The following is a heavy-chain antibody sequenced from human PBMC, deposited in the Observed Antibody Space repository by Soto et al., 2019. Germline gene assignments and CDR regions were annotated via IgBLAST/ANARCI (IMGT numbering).Heavy chain of an antibody. D-gene: IGHD6-19*01. CDR2: ISSSGTAE. CDR3: ARDRGAVTGQYFDY. J-gene: IGHJ4*02. V-gene: IGHV3-11*01. CDR1: GFTFSAVY. Sequence: QVQLEESGGGLVKPGGSLRLSCAASGFTFSAVYMSWIRQAPNKGLEYISYISSSGTAENYADSVKGRFTISRDNAKNSLYLQMSSLRAEDTAVYYCARDRGAVTGQYFDYWGQGALVTVSS.